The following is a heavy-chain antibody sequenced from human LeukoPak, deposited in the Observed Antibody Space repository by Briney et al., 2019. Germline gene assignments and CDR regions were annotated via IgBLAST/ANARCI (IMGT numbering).Heavy chain of an antibody. V-gene: IGHV1-18*01. J-gene: IGHJ4*02. CDR3: ARDMEMFAYYYDSSGYPFDY. CDR1: GYTFTSYG. CDR2: ISAYNGNT. D-gene: IGHD3-22*01. Sequence: ASVKVSCKAPGYTFTSYGISWVRQAPGQGLEWMGWISAYNGNTNYAQKLQGRVTMTTDTSTSTAYMELRSLRSDDTAVYYCARDMEMFAYYYDSSGYPFDYWGQGTLVTVSS.